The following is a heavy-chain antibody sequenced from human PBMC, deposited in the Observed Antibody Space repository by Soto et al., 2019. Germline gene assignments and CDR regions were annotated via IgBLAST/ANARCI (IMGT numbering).Heavy chain of an antibody. CDR3: ARDPSEGRVGNWFES. V-gene: IGHV3-21*01. Sequence: EVQLVESGGGLVKPGGSLRLSCAASGFTFSRYGMNWVRQAPGKGLEWVSSISSSTSYVYYADSVKGRFSVSRDNAKKIVYLEMYALRTEDTAVYYCARDPSEGRVGNWFESWGQGTLVTVSS. CDR1: GFTFSRYG. J-gene: IGHJ5*01. CDR2: ISSSTSYV. D-gene: IGHD2-2*01.